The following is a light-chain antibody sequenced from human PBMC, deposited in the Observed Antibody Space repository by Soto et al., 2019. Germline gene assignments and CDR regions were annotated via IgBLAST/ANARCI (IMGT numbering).Light chain of an antibody. CDR1: QSVSSV. CDR2: GAS. Sequence: EIVMTQSPATLSVSPGERATLSCRASQSVSSVLAWYQQKPDQAPRLLMYGASTRATGIPARFSGSGSGTEFTLTISSLQSEDSAVYYCQQYNDWPGTFGQGTKVEIK. V-gene: IGKV3-15*01. J-gene: IGKJ1*01. CDR3: QQYNDWPGT.